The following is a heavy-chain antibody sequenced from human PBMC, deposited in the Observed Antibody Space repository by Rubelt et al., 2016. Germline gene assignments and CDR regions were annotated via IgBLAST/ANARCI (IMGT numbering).Heavy chain of an antibody. CDR3: ARGAPAYSSSWVDY. J-gene: IGHJ4*02. CDR2: IYYSGST. V-gene: IGHV4-59*12. D-gene: IGHD6-13*01. CDR1: GGSISSYY. Sequence: QVQLQESGPGLVKPSETLSLTCTVSGGSISSYYWSWIRQPPGKGLEWIGYIYYSGSTNYNPSLKSRVTISGDTSKNQFSLKLSSVTAADTAVYYCARGAPAYSSSWVDYWGQGTLVTVSS.